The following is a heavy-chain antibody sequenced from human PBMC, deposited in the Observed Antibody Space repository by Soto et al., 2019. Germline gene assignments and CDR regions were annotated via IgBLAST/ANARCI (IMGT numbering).Heavy chain of an antibody. CDR2: INPKSGGT. CDR3: AKDPNVVVVPAATGGMDV. Sequence: ASVKVSCKASGYTFTDYYMHWVRQAPGQGLEWMGWINPKSGGTKYAQKFQGRVTMTRVTSISTAYMELSSLRSDDTALYYCAKDPNVVVVPAATGGMDVWGQGTTVTV. CDR1: GYTFTDYY. V-gene: IGHV1-2*02. J-gene: IGHJ6*02. D-gene: IGHD2-2*01.